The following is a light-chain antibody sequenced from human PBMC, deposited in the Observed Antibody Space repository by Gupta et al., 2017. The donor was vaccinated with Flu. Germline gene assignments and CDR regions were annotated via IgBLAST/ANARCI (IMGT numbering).Light chain of an antibody. V-gene: IGKV3-20*01. CDR3: QHYGTSLT. CDR1: QDVSD. J-gene: IGKJ4*01. CDR2: ATS. Sequence: IVLTQSPGTLSLSPGQRATLSCRASQDVSDLAWYQQKPGQAPRLLIYATSRRVADIPDRFSGSGSGTDFTLTISRLEPEDFAVYHVQHYGTSLTFGGGTKVEVK.